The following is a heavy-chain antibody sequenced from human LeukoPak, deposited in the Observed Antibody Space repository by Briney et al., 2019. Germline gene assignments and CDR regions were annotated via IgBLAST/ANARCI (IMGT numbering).Heavy chain of an antibody. CDR1: DYSISSGYY. CDR2: IHHTGST. V-gene: IGHV4-38-2*02. Sequence: SETLSLTCIVSDYSISSGYYWGWIRQPPGKGLEWNGNIHHTGSTYYNPSLKSRVTISVDTSKNQLSLKLSSVTAADTAVYYCARVGVVVVPAAHSNYNWFDPWGQGTLVTVAS. J-gene: IGHJ5*02. D-gene: IGHD2-2*01. CDR3: ARVGVVVVPAAHSNYNWFDP.